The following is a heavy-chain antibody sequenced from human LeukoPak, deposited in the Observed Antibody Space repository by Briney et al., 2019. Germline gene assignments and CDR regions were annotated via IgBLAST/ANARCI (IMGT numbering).Heavy chain of an antibody. D-gene: IGHD1-1*01. CDR2: TRFDGSIK. CDR1: GLIFSDYG. V-gene: IGHV3-33*01. CDR3: ARWGGTRQYYFDY. Sequence: GRSLRLSCAVSGLIFSDYGFHWVRQAPGKGLEWVAVTRFDGSIKQYADSVKGRFTISRDDSKNTLYLQMNFLKSEDTAVYYCARWGGTRQYYFDYWGQGTLVTVSS. J-gene: IGHJ4*02.